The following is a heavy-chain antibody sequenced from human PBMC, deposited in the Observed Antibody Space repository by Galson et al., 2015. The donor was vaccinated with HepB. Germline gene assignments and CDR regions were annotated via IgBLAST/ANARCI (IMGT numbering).Heavy chain of an antibody. V-gene: IGHV3-30*19. CDR2: ISADGRST. CDR3: VREVKHLVNAFDI. Sequence: SLRLSCAASGFTFSSYGMHWVRQIPGKGLEWVAIISADGRSTLYADSVRGRFTISRDVFKSTLCLHPNSLRPEDTAIYYCVREVKHLVNAFDIWGQGTMVTVSS. J-gene: IGHJ3*02. D-gene: IGHD6-6*01. CDR1: GFTFSSYG.